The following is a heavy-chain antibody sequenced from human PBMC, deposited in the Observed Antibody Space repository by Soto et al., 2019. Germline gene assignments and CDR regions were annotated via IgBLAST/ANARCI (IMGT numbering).Heavy chain of an antibody. V-gene: IGHV3-23*01. J-gene: IGHJ6*02. Sequence: EMQLLESGGGLVKPGGSLRVSCTASGFTFTDFAMSWVRQAPGKGLEWVSAISVSGGSTYYADSVKGRFTISRDNSKNTLYLQLNSLRVEDTAVYYCAKETVNNRYYYYFSPMDVWGQGTTVTVSS. D-gene: IGHD1-20*01. CDR1: GFTFTDFA. CDR2: ISVSGGST. CDR3: AKETVNNRYYYYFSPMDV.